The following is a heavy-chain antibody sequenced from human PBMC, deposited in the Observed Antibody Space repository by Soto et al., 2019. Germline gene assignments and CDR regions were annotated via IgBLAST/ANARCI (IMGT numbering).Heavy chain of an antibody. CDR1: GFTFSSYA. V-gene: IGHV3-23*01. J-gene: IGHJ6*02. Sequence: QPGGSLRLSCAASGFTFSSYAMSWVRQAPGKGLEWVSAISGSGGSTYYADSVKGRFTISRDNSKNTLYLQMNSLRAEDTAVYYCATLKRITIFGVVIKNGMDVWGQGTTVTVSS. CDR3: ATLKRITIFGVVIKNGMDV. D-gene: IGHD3-3*01. CDR2: ISGSGGST.